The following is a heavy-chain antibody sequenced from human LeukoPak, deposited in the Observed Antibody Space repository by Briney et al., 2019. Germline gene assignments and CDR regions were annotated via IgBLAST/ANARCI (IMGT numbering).Heavy chain of an antibody. V-gene: IGHV1-18*01. D-gene: IGHD2-15*01. CDR2: ISAYNGDT. J-gene: IGHJ4*02. CDR3: ARDSYVVVAATPGRY. CDR1: GYTFTSSG. Sequence: ASVKVSCRASGYTFTSSGITWVRQAPGQGLEWMGWISAYNGDTNYAQKLQGRVTMTTDTSTSTAYMELRSLRSDDTAVYYCARDSYVVVAATPGRYWGQGTLVTVSS.